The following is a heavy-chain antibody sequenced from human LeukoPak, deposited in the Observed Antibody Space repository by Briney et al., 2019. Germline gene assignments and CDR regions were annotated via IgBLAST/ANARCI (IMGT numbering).Heavy chain of an antibody. V-gene: IGHV1-18*01. D-gene: IGHD3-22*01. J-gene: IGHJ4*02. Sequence: GASVKVSCKASGYTFTSYGISWVRQAPGQGLEWMGWISAYNGNTNYAQKLQGRVTMTTDTSTSTAYMELSRLRSDDTAVYYCASRDSSGYYYSYWGQGTLVTVSS. CDR1: GYTFTSYG. CDR3: ASRDSSGYYYSY. CDR2: ISAYNGNT.